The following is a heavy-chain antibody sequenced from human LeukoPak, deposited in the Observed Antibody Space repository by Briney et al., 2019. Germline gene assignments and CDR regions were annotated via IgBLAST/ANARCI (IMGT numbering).Heavy chain of an antibody. CDR3: ARDGPHYDIDY. J-gene: IGHJ4*02. D-gene: IGHD3-9*01. V-gene: IGHV3-23*01. CDR1: GFTVSNYN. CDR2: IGGSDGGT. Sequence: GGSLRLSCAASGFTVSNYNMAWVRQAPGKGLEWVSAIGGSDGGTHYADSVRGRFTISRDSSDNTLYLQMNSLRAEDTALYYCARDGPHYDIDYWGQGTLVTVSS.